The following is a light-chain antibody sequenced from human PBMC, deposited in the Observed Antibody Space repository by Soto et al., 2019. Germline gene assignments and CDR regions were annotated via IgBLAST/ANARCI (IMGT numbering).Light chain of an antibody. CDR1: QSVSSSY. CDR3: QQYNNWPPWT. Sequence: EIVLTQSPGTLSLSPGERATLSCRASQSVSSSYLAWYQQKPGQAPRFLIYGASSRATGIPDRFSGSGSGTDFTLTISRLEPEDFAVYYCQQYNNWPPWTFGQGTKVEIK. V-gene: IGKV3-20*01. CDR2: GAS. J-gene: IGKJ1*01.